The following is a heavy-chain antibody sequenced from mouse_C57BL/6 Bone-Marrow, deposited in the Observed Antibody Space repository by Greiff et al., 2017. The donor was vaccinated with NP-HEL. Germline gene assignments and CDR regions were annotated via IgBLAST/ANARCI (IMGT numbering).Heavy chain of an antibody. CDR3: AGDGSGCAWFAY. CDR1: GFTFSSYA. D-gene: IGHD1-3*01. CDR2: ISDGGSYT. J-gene: IGHJ3*01. V-gene: IGHV5-4*01. Sequence: EVQLVESGGGLVKPGGSLKLSCAASGFTFSSYAMSWVRQTPEKRLEWVATISDGGSYTYYPDNVKGRFTISRDNSKNNLYLQMSHLKSEDTAMYCCAGDGSGCAWFAYWGQGTLVTVSA.